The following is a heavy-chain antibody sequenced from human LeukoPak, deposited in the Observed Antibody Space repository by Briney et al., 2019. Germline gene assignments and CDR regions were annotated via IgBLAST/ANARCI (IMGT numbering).Heavy chain of an antibody. D-gene: IGHD3-16*01. V-gene: IGHV3-23*01. CDR1: GFTFSSYA. CDR3: AKDWDKTDLRSLSRIWGSYIDY. CDR2: ISGSGGST. J-gene: IGHJ4*02. Sequence: PGGSLRLSCAASGFTFSSYATSWVRQAPGKGLEWVSAISGSGGSTYYADSVKGRFTISRDNSKNTLYLQMNSLRAEDTAVYYCAKDWDKTDLRSLSRIWGSYIDYWGQGTLVTVSS.